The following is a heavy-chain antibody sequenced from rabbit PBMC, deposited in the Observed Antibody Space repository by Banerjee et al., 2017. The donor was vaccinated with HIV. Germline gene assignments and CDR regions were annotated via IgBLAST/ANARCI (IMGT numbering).Heavy chain of an antibody. CDR1: GFDFSSYY. J-gene: IGHJ4*01. V-gene: IGHV1S7*01. CDR3: ARDRAGSNVHDFDL. CDR2: IYAGKGST. D-gene: IGHD3-1*01. Sequence: QLKETGGGLVQPGGSLTLSCKASGFDFSSYYMSWVRQAPGKGLEWIGIIYAGKGSTDYASWVNGRFTISSDNAQNTVDLQMNSLTAADTATYLCARDRAGSNVHDFDLWGPGTLVTVS.